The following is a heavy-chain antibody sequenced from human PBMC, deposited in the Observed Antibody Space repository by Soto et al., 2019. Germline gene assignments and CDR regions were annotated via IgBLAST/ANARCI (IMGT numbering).Heavy chain of an antibody. Sequence: SETLSLTSTVSGCSISSGSQYWGWIRQPPGEGLEWIGSIYYRGSTYYNPSLKSRVTISVDTSKNQFSLKLSSVTAADTAVYYCARHGGSCSGGSCYGDLDYWGQGSLVTVSS. J-gene: IGHJ4*02. V-gene: IGHV4-39*01. CDR3: ARHGGSCSGGSCYGDLDY. CDR1: GCSISSGSQY. CDR2: IYYRGST. D-gene: IGHD2-15*01.